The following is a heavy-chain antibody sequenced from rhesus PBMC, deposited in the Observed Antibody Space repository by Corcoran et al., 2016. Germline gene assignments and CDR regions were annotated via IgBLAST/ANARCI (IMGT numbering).Heavy chain of an antibody. CDR3: AIDLPNTVLVVVAMDFDY. CDR2: SNGNSGSP. V-gene: IGHV4-80*01. J-gene: IGHJ4*01. CDR1: GASITSYW. D-gene: IGHD2-21*01. Sequence: QVQLQESGLGLVKPSETLSLSCTVSGASITSYWWSWIRQPPGKGREWIGESNGNSGSPNYNPSLTSRVTMSRGTSKKQFSLKLSSVTAADTAMYYCAIDLPNTVLVVVAMDFDYWGQGVLVTVSS.